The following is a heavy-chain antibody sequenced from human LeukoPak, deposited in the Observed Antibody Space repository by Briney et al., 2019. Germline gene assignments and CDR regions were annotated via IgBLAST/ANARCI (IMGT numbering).Heavy chain of an antibody. CDR3: ARRNQLGYCSSTSCYTLDY. CDR2: ISYDGTNK. D-gene: IGHD2-2*02. J-gene: IGHJ4*02. V-gene: IGHV3-30-3*01. Sequence: GGSLRLSCVASGFTFSRYAMHWVRQAPGKGLEWVTVISYDGTNKFYADSVKGRFTISRDNAKNSLYLQMNSLRAEDTAVYYCARRNQLGYCSSTSCYTLDYWGQGTLITVSS. CDR1: GFTFSRYA.